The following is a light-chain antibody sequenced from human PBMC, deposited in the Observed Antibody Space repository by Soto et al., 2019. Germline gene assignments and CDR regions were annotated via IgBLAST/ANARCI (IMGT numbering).Light chain of an antibody. Sequence: EIVLTQSPGTLSLSPGERATLSCRASQSVSSNNLAWYQQRPGQAPRVVIYGASTKATGIPERISGSGSGTDFTLTSSRQDPEDFAVYYCQQYGTSPCTFGPGTKVDIK. V-gene: IGKV3-20*01. CDR1: QSVSSNN. CDR3: QQYGTSPCT. J-gene: IGKJ3*01. CDR2: GAS.